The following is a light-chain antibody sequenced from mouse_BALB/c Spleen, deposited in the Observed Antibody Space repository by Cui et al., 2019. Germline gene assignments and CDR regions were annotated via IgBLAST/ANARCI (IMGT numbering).Light chain of an antibody. Sequence: QIVLTQSPALMSAFPGEKVTMTCIASSSVNYMYWYQQKQRSSPKPWIYLTSNLASGVPARFSGSGSGTSYSLTISSMEAEDAATYYCQQCSSNPSFTFGSGTKLEIK. CDR3: QQCSSNPSFT. J-gene: IGKJ4*01. CDR2: LTS. V-gene: IGKV4-68*01. CDR1: SSVNY.